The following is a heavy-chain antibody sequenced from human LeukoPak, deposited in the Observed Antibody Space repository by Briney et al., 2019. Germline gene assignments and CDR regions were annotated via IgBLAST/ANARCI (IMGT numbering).Heavy chain of an antibody. CDR2: MNPNSGNT. V-gene: IGHV1-8*03. CDR1: GYTFTSYD. Sequence: ASVKVSCKASGYTFTSYDINWVRQATGQGLEWMGWMNPNSGNTGYAQKFQGRVTITRNTSISTAYMELSSLRSEDTAVYYCARGLYLRRRSSSCLDYWGQGTLVTVSS. J-gene: IGHJ4*02. D-gene: IGHD6-13*01. CDR3: ARGLYLRRRSSSCLDY.